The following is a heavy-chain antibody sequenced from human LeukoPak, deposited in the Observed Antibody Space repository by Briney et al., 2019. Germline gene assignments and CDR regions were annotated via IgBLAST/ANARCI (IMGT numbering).Heavy chain of an antibody. CDR2: INSVGGTT. CDR3: ARSHMYGDYGEDI. CDR1: GFTFSSYS. D-gene: IGHD4-17*01. J-gene: IGHJ3*02. Sequence: GGSLRLSCAASGFTFSSYSMNWVRQAPGRGLKWISYINSVGGTTFYADSVKGRFTISRDNANNTLYLQMNSLRAEDAATYYCARSHMYGDYGEDIWGHGTVVAVSP. V-gene: IGHV3-48*04.